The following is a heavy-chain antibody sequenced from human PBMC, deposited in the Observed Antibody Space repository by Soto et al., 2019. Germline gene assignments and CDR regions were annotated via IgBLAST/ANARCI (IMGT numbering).Heavy chain of an antibody. CDR3: ARVAVAGTRFDY. CDR1: GGSISSSNW. D-gene: IGHD6-19*01. V-gene: IGHV4-4*02. Sequence: QVQLQESGPGLVKPSGTLSLTCAVSGGSISSSNWWSWVRQPPGKGLEWIGEIYHSGSTNYNPSLQGRVTISVDKSKNPFSLKLSSVTAADTAVYYCARVAVAGTRFDYWGQGTLVTVSS. J-gene: IGHJ4*02. CDR2: IYHSGST.